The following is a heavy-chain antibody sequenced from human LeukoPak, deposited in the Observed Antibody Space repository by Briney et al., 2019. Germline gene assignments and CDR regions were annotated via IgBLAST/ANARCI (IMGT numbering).Heavy chain of an antibody. J-gene: IGHJ4*02. CDR3: ARDPTDRYFDWLSSWYFDY. CDR2: ISAYNGNT. CDR1: GYTFTSYG. D-gene: IGHD3-9*01. V-gene: IGHV1-18*01. Sequence: ASVKVSCKASGYTFTSYGISWVRQAPGQGLEWMGWISAYNGNTNYAQKLQGRVTMTTDTSTSTAYMELRSLRSDDTAVYYCARDPTDRYFDWLSSWYFDYWGQGTLVTVSS.